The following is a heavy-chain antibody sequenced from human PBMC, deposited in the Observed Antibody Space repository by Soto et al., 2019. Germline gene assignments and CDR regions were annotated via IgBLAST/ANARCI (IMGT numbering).Heavy chain of an antibody. CDR2: IYYSGST. Sequence: TSETLSLTCIVSGGSIRSYYWSWIRQPPGKGLEWIGYIYYSGSTNYNPSLKSRVTISVDTSKKQLSLKLSSVTAADTAVYYCARDVANGVDVWGQGTTVTVS. CDR3: ARDVANGVDV. V-gene: IGHV4-59*01. CDR1: GGSIRSYY. D-gene: IGHD2-21*01. J-gene: IGHJ6*02.